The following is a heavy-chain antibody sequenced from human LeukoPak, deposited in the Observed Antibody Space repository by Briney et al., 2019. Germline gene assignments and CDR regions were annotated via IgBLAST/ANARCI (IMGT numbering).Heavy chain of an antibody. V-gene: IGHV4-39*01. J-gene: IGHJ4*02. CDR2: IYYSGST. Sequence: SETLSLTCTVSGGSISSSSYYWGWIRQPPGKGLEWIGSIYYSGSTYYNPSLESRVTISVDTSKNQFSLQLNSVTPEDTAVYYCARGVGGGWKVFDYWGQGTLVTVSS. CDR1: GGSISSSSYY. D-gene: IGHD2-15*01. CDR3: ARGVGGGWKVFDY.